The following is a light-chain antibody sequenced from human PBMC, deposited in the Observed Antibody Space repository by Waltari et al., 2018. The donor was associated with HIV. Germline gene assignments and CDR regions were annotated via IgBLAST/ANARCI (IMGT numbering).Light chain of an antibody. CDR2: HNN. CDR3: AACDDSLNGYV. Sequence: QSVLPQPPSASGTPGQRVPISGPGSSSTIGTKTVAWYQQFPGPAPKLLIYHNNHRPSGVPDRVSGSKTGTSASLATSGLQSEDEADYYCAACDDSLNGYVFGTGTKVTVL. J-gene: IGLJ1*01. CDR1: SSTIGTKT. V-gene: IGLV1-44*01.